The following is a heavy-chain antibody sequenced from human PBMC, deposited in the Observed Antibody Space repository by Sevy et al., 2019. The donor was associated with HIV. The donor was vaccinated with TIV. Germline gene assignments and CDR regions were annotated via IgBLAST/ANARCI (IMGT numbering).Heavy chain of an antibody. D-gene: IGHD3-22*01. CDR1: GFTFSSYG. CDR3: ARDFLDSSGYYYSYYYYYYGMDV. J-gene: IGHJ6*02. CDR2: IWYDGSKK. Sequence: GGSLRLSCAASGFTFSSYGMHWVRQAPGKGLEWVAVIWYDGSKKYYAESVKGRFTISRENSKNTRYLKMNSLRAKDTAVYYCARDFLDSSGYYYSYYYYYYGMDVWGQGTTVTVSS. V-gene: IGHV3-33*01.